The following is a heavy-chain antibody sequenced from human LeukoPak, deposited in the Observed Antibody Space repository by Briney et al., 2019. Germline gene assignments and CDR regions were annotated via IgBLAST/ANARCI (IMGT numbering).Heavy chain of an antibody. CDR1: GFTFGDYA. Sequence: PGGSLTLSCTASGFTFGDYAMSWVRQAPGKGLEWVGFIRSKAYGGTTEYAASVKGRFTISRDDSKSIAYLQMNSLKTEDTAVYYCTRGVEHYDSSGYYRNYMDVWGKGTTVTISS. CDR3: TRGVEHYDSSGYYRNYMDV. CDR2: IRSKAYGGTT. D-gene: IGHD3-22*01. J-gene: IGHJ6*03. V-gene: IGHV3-49*04.